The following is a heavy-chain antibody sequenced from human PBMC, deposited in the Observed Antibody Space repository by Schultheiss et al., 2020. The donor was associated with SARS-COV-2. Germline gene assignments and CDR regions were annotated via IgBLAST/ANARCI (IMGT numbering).Heavy chain of an antibody. CDR2: ISGSGGST. CDR3: AKGLTGTTS. J-gene: IGHJ4*02. D-gene: IGHD1-20*01. Sequence: GGSLRLSCAASGFTFSSYGMHWVRQAPGKGLEWVSAISGSGGSTSYADSVKGRFTISRDNSKNTLYLQMNSLRAEDTAVYYCAKGLTGTTSWGQGTLVTVSS. V-gene: IGHV3-23*01. CDR1: GFTFSSYG.